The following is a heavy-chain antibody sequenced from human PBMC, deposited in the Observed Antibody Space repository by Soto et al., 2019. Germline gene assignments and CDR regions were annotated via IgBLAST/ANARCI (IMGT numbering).Heavy chain of an antibody. CDR1: GGTFSSFINYP. Sequence: SVKVSCKYSGGTFSSFINYPINWVRQAPGQGREWMGGIVPNVGTVNYAQKSRGKVTITADKSTGTAYMELSSLRSEDTALYFCSRRDTSCFLLYFDNWGQGTQVTVSS. J-gene: IGHJ4*02. D-gene: IGHD3-10*01. V-gene: IGHV1-69*06. CDR3: SRRDTSCFLLYFDN. CDR2: IVPNVGTV.